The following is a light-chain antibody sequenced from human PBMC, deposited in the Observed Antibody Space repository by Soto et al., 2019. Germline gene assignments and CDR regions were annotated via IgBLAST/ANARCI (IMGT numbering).Light chain of an antibody. J-gene: IGLJ1*01. CDR2: DVN. Sequence: QSALTQPASVSGSPGQAITISCTGTSSDVGGYNYVSWYQHHPGKAPKLMIYDVNNRPSGVSYRFSGSKSGNTASLTISGLQAEDAADYYCSSYTSRSTLYVFGTGTKVTVL. CDR3: SSYTSRSTLYV. CDR1: SSDVGGYNY. V-gene: IGLV2-14*03.